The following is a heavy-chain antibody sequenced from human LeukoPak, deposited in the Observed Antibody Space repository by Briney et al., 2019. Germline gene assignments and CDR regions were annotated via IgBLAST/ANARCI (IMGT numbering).Heavy chain of an antibody. CDR1: GFTFDDYS. CDR3: AKGTGKSHWETGH. V-gene: IGHV3-43*01. Sequence: PGGSLRLSCAASGFTFDDYSMHWVRQSTRKGLEWVSLINGDDDIAYYADSVKGRFTISRDNSKNLLYLQMDSLGTEDTALYYCAKGTGKSHWETGHWGQGTPVIVSS. J-gene: IGHJ4*02. D-gene: IGHD1-1*01. CDR2: INGDDDIA.